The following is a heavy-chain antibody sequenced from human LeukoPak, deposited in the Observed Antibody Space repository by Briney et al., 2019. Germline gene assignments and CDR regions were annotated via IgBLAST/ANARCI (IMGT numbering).Heavy chain of an antibody. D-gene: IGHD3-3*01. CDR1: GFTFSSYG. Sequence: TGGSLRLSCAASGFTFSSYGMHWVRQAPGKGLEWVAVISYDGSNKYYADSVKGRFTISRDNSKNTLYLQMNSLRAEDTAVYCCAKDLTNYYDFWSGYGGLDYWGQGTLVTVSS. V-gene: IGHV3-30*18. CDR3: AKDLTNYYDFWSGYGGLDY. CDR2: ISYDGSNK. J-gene: IGHJ4*02.